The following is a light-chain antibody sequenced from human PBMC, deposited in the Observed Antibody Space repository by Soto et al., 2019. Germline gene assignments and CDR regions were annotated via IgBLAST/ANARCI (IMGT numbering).Light chain of an antibody. CDR1: SSDVGSYNL. J-gene: IGLJ1*01. Sequence: QSALTQPASVSGSPGQSITISCTGTSSDVGSYNLFSWYQQHPGKAPKLMIFEVTKRPSGVSSRFSGSKSDNTASLTISGLQTDVEADYSSCTEVGSSSHYVFGTGTMSPS. CDR2: EVT. V-gene: IGLV2-23*02. CDR3: CTEVGSSSHYV.